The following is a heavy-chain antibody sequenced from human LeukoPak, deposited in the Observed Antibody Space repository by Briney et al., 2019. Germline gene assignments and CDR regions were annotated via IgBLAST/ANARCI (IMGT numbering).Heavy chain of an antibody. J-gene: IGHJ6*04. CDR1: GFTFSRYE. Sequence: GGSLRLSCAASGFTFSRYEMNWVRQAPGKGVEGVSYISSSGSTIYYADSVKGRFTISRDNAKNSLYLQMNSLRAEDTAVYYCAELGITMIGGVWGKGTTVTISS. D-gene: IGHD3-10*02. V-gene: IGHV3-48*03. CDR2: ISSSGSTI. CDR3: AELGITMIGGV.